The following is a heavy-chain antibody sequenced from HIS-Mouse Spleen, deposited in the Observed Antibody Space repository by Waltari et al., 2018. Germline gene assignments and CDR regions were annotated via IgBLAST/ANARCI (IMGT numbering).Heavy chain of an antibody. Sequence: QVQLQESGPGLVKPSETLSLTCTVPGGSISSYYWSWIRQPPGKGLEWIGYYSGSTNYNPSLKSRVTISVDTSKNQFSLKLSSVTAADTAVYYCAREIPYSSSWYDWYFDLWGRGTLVTVSS. CDR2: YYSGST. J-gene: IGHJ2*01. CDR1: GGSISSYY. D-gene: IGHD6-13*01. CDR3: AREIPYSSSWYDWYFDL. V-gene: IGHV4-59*01.